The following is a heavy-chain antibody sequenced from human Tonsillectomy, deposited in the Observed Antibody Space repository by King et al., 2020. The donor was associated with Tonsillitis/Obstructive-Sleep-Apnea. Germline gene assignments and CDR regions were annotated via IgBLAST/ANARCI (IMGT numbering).Heavy chain of an antibody. D-gene: IGHD4-17*01. V-gene: IGHV4-30-2*01. Sequence: LQLQESGSGLLKPSQTLSLTCAVSGGSISSGGYSWSWIRQPPGKGLEWIGYISHSGSTFYNSSLKSRLNVSVDRSKNQFSLKLTSVTAADTAVYYCARVLDYGDYVDYYGMDVWGQGTTVTVSS. J-gene: IGHJ6*02. CDR2: ISHSGST. CDR1: GGSISSGGYS. CDR3: ARVLDYGDYVDYYGMDV.